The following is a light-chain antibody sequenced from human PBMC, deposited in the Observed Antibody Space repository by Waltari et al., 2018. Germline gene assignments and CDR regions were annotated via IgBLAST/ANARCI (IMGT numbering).Light chain of an antibody. J-gene: IGKJ4*01. CDR2: GAS. Sequence: IVLTQSPDTLSLSPGQRATLSCRASQTINNNFLVWYQQKPGQSPRLIIHGASSRATGFPDRFSCSGSGTDFTLTINSLKPEDSAVYYCQQYDGSVLTFGGGTKVEI. CDR1: QTINNNF. V-gene: IGKV3-20*01. CDR3: QQYDGSVLT.